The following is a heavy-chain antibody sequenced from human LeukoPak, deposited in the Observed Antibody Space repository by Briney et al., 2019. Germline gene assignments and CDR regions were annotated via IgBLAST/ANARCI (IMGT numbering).Heavy chain of an antibody. CDR1: GYTFTSYY. Sequence: ASVKVSCKASGYTFTSYYMHWVRQAPGQGLEWMGIINPSGGSTSYAQKFQGRVTMTRDTSTSTVYMELSSLRSEDTAVYYCASSQSSIAARRDYYYYMDVWGKGTTVTVSS. CDR2: INPSGGST. CDR3: ASSQSSIAARRDYYYYMDV. V-gene: IGHV1-46*01. D-gene: IGHD6-6*01. J-gene: IGHJ6*03.